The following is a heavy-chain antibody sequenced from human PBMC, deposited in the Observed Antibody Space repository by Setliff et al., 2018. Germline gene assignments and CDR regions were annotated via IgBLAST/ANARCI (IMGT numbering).Heavy chain of an antibody. CDR3: TRSRAPSVVLAADFDF. Sequence: AASVKVSCKTSGFSFTSFGFSWVRQAPGQGLEWMGSISGYTRETNYAQKFQARVTMTADTSTKTVYMELRSLTSDDTAVYYCTRSRAPSVVLAADFDFGGQGTPVTVSS. V-gene: IGHV1-18*01. J-gene: IGHJ4*02. CDR2: ISGYTRET. D-gene: IGHD2-21*01. CDR1: GFSFTSFG.